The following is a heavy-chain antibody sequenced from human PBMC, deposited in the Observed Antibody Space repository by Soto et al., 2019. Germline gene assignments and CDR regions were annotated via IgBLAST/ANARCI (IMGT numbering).Heavy chain of an antibody. D-gene: IGHD5-18*01. CDR3: AKELVDTAMDYDVDY. J-gene: IGHJ4*02. Sequence: GGSLRLSCAASGFTFSSYGMHWVRQAPGKGLEWVAVISYDGSNKYYADSVKGRFTISRDNSKNTLYLQMNSLRAEETAVYYFAKELVDTAMDYDVDYWGQGTLVTVSS. CDR2: ISYDGSNK. V-gene: IGHV3-30*18. CDR1: GFTFSSYG.